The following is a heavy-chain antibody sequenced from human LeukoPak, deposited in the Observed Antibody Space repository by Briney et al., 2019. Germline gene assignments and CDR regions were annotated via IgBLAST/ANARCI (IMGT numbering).Heavy chain of an antibody. Sequence: PGGSLRLSCAASGFTFSSYAMSWVRQAPGKGLEWIAYVSGSGSEIHYGDSVKGRFNISRDNAKSSVYLQMDSLRAEDMALYYCATKVPGTSHFSSWGQGTLVTVSS. CDR1: GFTFSSYA. CDR2: VSGSGSEI. V-gene: IGHV3-21*05. D-gene: IGHD6-19*01. J-gene: IGHJ4*02. CDR3: ATKVPGTSHFSS.